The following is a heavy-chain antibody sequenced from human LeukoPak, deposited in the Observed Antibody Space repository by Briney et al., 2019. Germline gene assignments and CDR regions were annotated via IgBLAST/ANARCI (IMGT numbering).Heavy chain of an antibody. CDR1: GFTLSSSW. J-gene: IGHJ3*02. D-gene: IGHD3-22*01. Sequence: GGSLRLSCAASGFTLSSSWMSWVRQAPGKGLEWVANIKEDGSEKYYVDSVKGRFTISRDNAKNSLYLQMNSLRVEDTAVYYCARDPSSGDSSASGAFDIWGQGTMVTVSS. V-gene: IGHV3-7*03. CDR3: ARDPSSGDSSASGAFDI. CDR2: IKEDGSEK.